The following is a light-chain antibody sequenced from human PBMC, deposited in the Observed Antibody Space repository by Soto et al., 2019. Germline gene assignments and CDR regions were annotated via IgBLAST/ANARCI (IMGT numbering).Light chain of an antibody. CDR3: QQYNSFSMYT. Sequence: DIQMTQSPSTLSASVGDRVTITCRASQSISSGLAWYQQKPGKAPNLLIYDASSLESGVPSRFSGSGSGTAFTLTISSLQPDDFATYDCQQYNSFSMYTFGQGTKLEIK. V-gene: IGKV1-5*01. J-gene: IGKJ2*01. CDR2: DAS. CDR1: QSISSG.